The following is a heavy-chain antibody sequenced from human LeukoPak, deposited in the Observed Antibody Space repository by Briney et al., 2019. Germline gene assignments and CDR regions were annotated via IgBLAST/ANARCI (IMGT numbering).Heavy chain of an antibody. CDR1: GFTFSSYW. J-gene: IGHJ4*02. Sequence: GGSLRLSCAASGFTFSSYWMSWVRQAPGKGLEWVSSISSGSTYIYYADSVKGRFTISRDNAKNSLYLQMNSLRAEDTAVYYCTRGTDGLWDFWGQGTLVTVSS. CDR2: ISSGSTYI. V-gene: IGHV3-21*01. CDR3: TRGTDGLWDF. D-gene: IGHD2-8*01.